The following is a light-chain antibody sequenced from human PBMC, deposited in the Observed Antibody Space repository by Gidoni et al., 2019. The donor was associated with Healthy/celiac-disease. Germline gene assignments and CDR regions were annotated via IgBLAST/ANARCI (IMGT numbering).Light chain of an antibody. CDR1: QSISSY. CDR3: QQSYSTPYT. V-gene: IGKV1-39*01. CDR2: AAS. J-gene: IGKJ2*01. Sequence: DIQMTQSPSSLSASVGDRVTITCRESQSISSYLNWYQQKPGKAPKLLIYAASSLQSAVPSRFSGSGSGTDFTLTISSLQPEDFATYYCQQSYSTPYTFGQGTKLEIK.